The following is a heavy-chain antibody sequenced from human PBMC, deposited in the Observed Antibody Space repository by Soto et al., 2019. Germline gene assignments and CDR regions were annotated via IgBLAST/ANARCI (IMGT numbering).Heavy chain of an antibody. CDR3: ARILGYCSSTSCHRNYYYYGMDV. J-gene: IGHJ6*02. Sequence: ASVKVSCKASGYTFTSYGISWVRQAPRQGLEWRGWISAYNGNTNYAQKLQGRVTMTKDTSTSTAYMELRSLRSDDTAVYYCARILGYCSSTSCHRNYYYYGMDVWGQGTTVTVSS. D-gene: IGHD2-2*02. CDR2: ISAYNGNT. CDR1: GYTFTSYG. V-gene: IGHV1-18*04.